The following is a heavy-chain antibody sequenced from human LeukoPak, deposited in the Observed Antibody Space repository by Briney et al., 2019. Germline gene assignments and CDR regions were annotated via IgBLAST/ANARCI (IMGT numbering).Heavy chain of an antibody. V-gene: IGHV1-18*01. J-gene: IGHJ3*02. Sequence: GASVKVSCKASRYSFIYYGINWVRQAPGQGLEWMGLINTSNGNTNFAQKFQGRVTMTTHTSTSTAYMELRSLRSDDTAVYYCTRIHQSITIFGVVIDAFDIWGQGTMVSVSS. CDR2: INTSNGNT. D-gene: IGHD3-3*01. CDR3: TRIHQSITIFGVVIDAFDI. CDR1: RYSFIYYG.